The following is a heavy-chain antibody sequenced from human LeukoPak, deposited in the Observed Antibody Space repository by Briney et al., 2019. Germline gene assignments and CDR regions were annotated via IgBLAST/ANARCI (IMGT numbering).Heavy chain of an antibody. CDR3: ARPYYYDSRIDP. CDR2: TYYSGST. Sequence: MSSQTLSLTCTVSGGSISSGDYYWSWIRQPPGKGLEWIGYTYYSGSTYYNPSLKSRATISVVTSKNQFSLKLTSVTAADTAVYYCARPYYYDSRIDPWGQGTLVTVSS. V-gene: IGHV4-30-4*01. J-gene: IGHJ5*02. CDR1: GGSISSGDYY. D-gene: IGHD3-22*01.